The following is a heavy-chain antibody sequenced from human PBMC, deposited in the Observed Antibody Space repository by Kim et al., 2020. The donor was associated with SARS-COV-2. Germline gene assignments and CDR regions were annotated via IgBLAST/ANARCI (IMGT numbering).Heavy chain of an antibody. J-gene: IGHJ6*02. CDR3: ARDPLYYYGSLDYYGMDV. CDR2: INSDGSST. CDR1: GFTFSSYW. Sequence: GGSLRLSCAASGFTFSSYWMHWVRQAPGKGLVWVSRINSDGSSTSYVDSVKGRFTISRDNAKNTLYLQMNSLRAEDTAVYYCARDPLYYYGSLDYYGMDVWGQGTTVTVSS. D-gene: IGHD3-10*01. V-gene: IGHV3-74*01.